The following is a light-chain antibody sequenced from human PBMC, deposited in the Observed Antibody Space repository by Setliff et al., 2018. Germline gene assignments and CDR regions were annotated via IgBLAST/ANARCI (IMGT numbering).Light chain of an antibody. CDR1: SSDVGGYNY. V-gene: IGLV2-14*01. J-gene: IGLJ1*01. Sequence: QSVLTQPASVSGSPGQSITISCTGTSSDVGGYNYVSWYQQHPGKAPKLMIYDVSKRPSGVSNRFSGSKSGNTASLTISGLQAEDEADYYCSSYTSSSTDVFGTGTKGTVL. CDR3: SSYTSSSTDV. CDR2: DVS.